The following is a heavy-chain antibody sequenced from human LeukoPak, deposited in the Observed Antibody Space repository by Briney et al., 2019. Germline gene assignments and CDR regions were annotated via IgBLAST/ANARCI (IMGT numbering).Heavy chain of an antibody. Sequence: PGGSLRLFCAASGFTFSSYAMSWVRQAPGKGLEWVSAVSGSGDGTYYADSVKGRFTISRDNSKNTLYLQMNSLRAEDTAVYYCAKSLITMVRGDFDYWGQGTLVTVSS. V-gene: IGHV3-23*01. CDR3: AKSLITMVRGDFDY. CDR2: VSGSGDGT. D-gene: IGHD3-10*01. J-gene: IGHJ4*02. CDR1: GFTFSSYA.